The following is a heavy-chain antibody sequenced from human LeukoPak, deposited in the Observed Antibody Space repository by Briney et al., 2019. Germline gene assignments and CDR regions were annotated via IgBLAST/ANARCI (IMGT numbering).Heavy chain of an antibody. D-gene: IGHD1-1*01. J-gene: IGHJ5*02. CDR2: ISDDGTAT. Sequence: PGGSLRLSCTASVFTFSTYHMHWVRQAPGMGLVWASRISDDGTATKYADSVRGRFTIPRYNAKNTVHLQMNSLRAEDTAIYYWGKPAGSRKDHKTGTSWGQGTLVTVSS. CDR3: GKPAGSRKDHKTGTS. CDR1: VFTFSTYH. V-gene: IGHV3-74*01.